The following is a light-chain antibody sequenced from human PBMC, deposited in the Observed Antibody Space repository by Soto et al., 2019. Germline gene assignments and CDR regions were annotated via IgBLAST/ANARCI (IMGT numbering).Light chain of an antibody. Sequence: DIQMTQSPSTLSASIGDRVTITCRASQSISSWLAWYQQKPGKAPKLLIYMASNLQSGVPSRVSGRGSGTEFTLTISSLQPDDFATYYCQHYNDYSRIFGQGTKVEIK. J-gene: IGKJ1*01. CDR3: QHYNDYSRI. CDR1: QSISSW. V-gene: IGKV1-5*03. CDR2: MAS.